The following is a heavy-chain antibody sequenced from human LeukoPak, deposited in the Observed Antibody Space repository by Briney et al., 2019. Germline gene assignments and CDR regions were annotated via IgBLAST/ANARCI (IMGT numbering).Heavy chain of an antibody. J-gene: IGHJ5*02. CDR1: GGSISSYY. CDR3: ARAGYGDYR. Sequence: PSETLSLTCTVSGGSISSYYWSWIRQPPGKGLEWIGYIYYSGSTNYNPSLKSRVTISVDTSKNQFSLELSSVTAADTAVYYCARAGYGDYRWGQGTLVTVSS. D-gene: IGHD4-17*01. V-gene: IGHV4-59*01. CDR2: IYYSGST.